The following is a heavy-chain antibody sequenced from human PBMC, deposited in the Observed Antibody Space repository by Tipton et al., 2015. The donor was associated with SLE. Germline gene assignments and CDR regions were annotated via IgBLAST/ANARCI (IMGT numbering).Heavy chain of an antibody. V-gene: IGHV3-11*01. CDR1: GFTFSDYY. CDR3: ARGHYDSSGYHPGYWQH. CDR2: ISSSGSII. J-gene: IGHJ1*01. Sequence: SLRLSCAASGFTFSDYYMSWIRQAPGKGLEWVSYISSSGSIIYYADSVKGRFIISRDNAKNSLYLQMNSLRAEDTAVYYCARGHYDSSGYHPGYWQHWGQGPLVTVSS. D-gene: IGHD3-22*01.